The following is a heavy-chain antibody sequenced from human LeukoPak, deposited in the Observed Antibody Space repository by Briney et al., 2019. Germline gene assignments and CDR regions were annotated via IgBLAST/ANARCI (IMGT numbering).Heavy chain of an antibody. J-gene: IGHJ3*01. CDR1: GDSVSINTAA. D-gene: IGHD6-19*01. CDR3: ARLAVAAAAFAL. Sequence: SQTLSLTCAISGDSVSINTAAGNSSRQSPSRGLEWRGRTYYRAKWYYDSAGSVKSRITINPDTCKNQFCLQLNSLTRAYMAVDYCARLAVAAAAFALWGKGPMVTVS. CDR2: TYYRAKWYY. V-gene: IGHV6-1*01.